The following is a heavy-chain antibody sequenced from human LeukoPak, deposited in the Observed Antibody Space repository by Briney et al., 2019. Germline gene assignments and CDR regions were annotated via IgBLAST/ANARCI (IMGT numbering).Heavy chain of an antibody. Sequence: SETLSLTCTVSGGSISSYYWNWIRQPPGKGLEWIGRIYTSGSTNYNPSLKSRVTISVDTSKNQFSLKLSSVTAADTAVYYCAREPYYDSSGYIDYWGQGTLVTVSS. V-gene: IGHV4-4*08. CDR2: IYTSGST. CDR1: GGSISSYY. CDR3: AREPYYDSSGYIDY. J-gene: IGHJ4*02. D-gene: IGHD3-22*01.